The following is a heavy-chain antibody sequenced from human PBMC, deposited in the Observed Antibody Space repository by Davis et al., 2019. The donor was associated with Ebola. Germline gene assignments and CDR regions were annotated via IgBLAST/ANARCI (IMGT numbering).Heavy chain of an antibody. J-gene: IGHJ5*02. D-gene: IGHD2/OR15-2a*01. CDR2: IHAGNGNT. V-gene: IGHV1-3*01. CDR1: GYIFSDYG. Sequence: ASVKVSCKASGYIFSDYGIRWVRQAPGQRLEWMGVIHAGNGNTKYLQSFQGRVTITRDTSASTAYMELSSLRSEDTAVYYCARAPSSTLILSHYFDPWGQGTLVTVSS. CDR3: ARAPSSTLILSHYFDP.